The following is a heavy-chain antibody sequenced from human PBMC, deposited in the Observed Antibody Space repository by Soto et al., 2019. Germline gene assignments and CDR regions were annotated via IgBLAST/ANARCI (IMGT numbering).Heavy chain of an antibody. Sequence: QITLQESGPMLVKPSQTLTLTCTFSGFSLSSTGVGVGWFRQPPGKALEWLAIIYWDDEKRYSPSLRSRLTITTDTSTDQVVLTVTNTDPLDTARYYCAHSDFEWLEAFHYWGQGALVTVSS. J-gene: IGHJ4*02. CDR3: AHSDFEWLEAFHY. V-gene: IGHV2-5*02. D-gene: IGHD3-9*01. CDR2: IYWDDEK. CDR1: GFSLSSTGVG.